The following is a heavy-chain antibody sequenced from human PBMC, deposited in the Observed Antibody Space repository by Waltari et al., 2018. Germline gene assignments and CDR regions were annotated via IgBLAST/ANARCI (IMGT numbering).Heavy chain of an antibody. V-gene: IGHV4-59*12. Sequence: QVQLQESGPGLVKPSETLSLTCTVSGGSISSYYWSWIRQPPGKGLEWIGEINHSGSTNYNPSLKSRVTISVDTSKNQFSLKLSSVTAADTAVYYCARGGRTVTTRGSVGYW. J-gene: IGHJ4*01. CDR3: ARGGRTVTTRGSVGY. CDR1: GGSISSYY. D-gene: IGHD4-17*01. CDR2: INHSGST.